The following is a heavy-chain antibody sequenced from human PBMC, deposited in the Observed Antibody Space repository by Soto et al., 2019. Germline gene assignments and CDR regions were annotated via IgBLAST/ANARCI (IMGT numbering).Heavy chain of an antibody. CDR1: GGSISSSSYY. CDR3: ARHAYYDFWSGYRKGAFAFDI. J-gene: IGHJ3*02. D-gene: IGHD3-3*01. CDR2: IYYSGST. V-gene: IGHV4-39*01. Sequence: SETLSLTCTVSGGSISSSSYYWGWIRQPPGKGLEWIGSIYYSGSTYYNPSLKSRVTISVDTSKNQFSLKLSSVTAADTAVYYCARHAYYDFWSGYRKGAFAFDIWGQGTMVTVSS.